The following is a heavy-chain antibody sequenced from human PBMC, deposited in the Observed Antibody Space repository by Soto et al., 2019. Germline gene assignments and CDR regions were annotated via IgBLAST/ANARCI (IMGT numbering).Heavy chain of an antibody. CDR1: GGPISSSSW. Sequence: WETLSLTCVVSGGPISSSSWWTWVRQPPGKGLEWIGEIYHSESTNYNPSLMSRVTISMDTSKNHFSLTLTSVTAADTAIYFCARISDDSGWYRYFEHWGQGTLVTVSS. J-gene: IGHJ1*01. CDR2: IYHSEST. V-gene: IGHV4-4*02. D-gene: IGHD6-19*01. CDR3: ARISDDSGWYRYFEH.